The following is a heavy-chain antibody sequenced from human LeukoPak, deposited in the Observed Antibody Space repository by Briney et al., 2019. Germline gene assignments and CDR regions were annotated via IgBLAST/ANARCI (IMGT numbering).Heavy chain of an antibody. V-gene: IGHV3-30-3*01. Sequence: GGSLRLSCAASGFTFSSYAMHWVRQAPGKGLEWVAVISYDGSNKYYADSVKGRFTISRDNSKNTLYLQMNSLRAEDTAVYYCARSGYQLLGKDYFDYWGQGTLVTVSS. CDR2: ISYDGSNK. J-gene: IGHJ4*02. CDR1: GFTFSSYA. D-gene: IGHD2-2*01. CDR3: ARSGYQLLGKDYFDY.